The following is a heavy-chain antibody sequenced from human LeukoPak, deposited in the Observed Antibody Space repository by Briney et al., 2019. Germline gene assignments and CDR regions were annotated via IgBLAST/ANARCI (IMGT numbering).Heavy chain of an antibody. V-gene: IGHV1-8*01. CDR2: VNPDSGDT. Sequence: GASVKGSCKTSGYTFTDYGINWVRQAAGQGLEWMGWVNPDSGDTGFAQKFQGRLTITTNTSARIAYMEMSGLTSEDTAVYYCTRDWTYWGPGTLVAVSS. CDR3: TRDWTY. CDR1: GYTFTDYG. J-gene: IGHJ4*02. D-gene: IGHD1-1*01.